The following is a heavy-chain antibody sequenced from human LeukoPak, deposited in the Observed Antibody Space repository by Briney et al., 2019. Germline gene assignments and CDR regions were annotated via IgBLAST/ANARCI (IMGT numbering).Heavy chain of an antibody. CDR2: VNADGGNT. V-gene: IGHV3-23*01. CDR1: GFTFDNYR. CDR3: TKRVKYGGTWDHFAD. J-gene: IGHJ4*02. D-gene: IGHD1-26*01. Sequence: GGSLRLSCAASGFTFDNYRMSWVRQAPGRGLEWVSTVNADGGNTYYADSVKGRFTISRDNSKSTLILQMNSLRVEDTALYYCTKRVKYGGTWDHFADWGQGTLVTVSS.